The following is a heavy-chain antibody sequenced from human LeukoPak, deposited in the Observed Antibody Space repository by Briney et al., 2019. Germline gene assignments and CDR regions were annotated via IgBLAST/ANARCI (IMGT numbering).Heavy chain of an antibody. CDR3: ASSTDYDFIGGL. V-gene: IGHV4-34*01. CDR2: LNHSGRP. J-gene: IGHJ4*02. CDR1: GGSFTDFY. Sequence: SETLSLTCAVYGGSFTDFYWIWIRQPPGKGLDWIGELNHSGRPSYNSSLKSRVTISLDTSKNQFSLKVTSVTAADTAVYYCASSTDYDFIGGLWAQGTLVTVSS. D-gene: IGHD3-3*01.